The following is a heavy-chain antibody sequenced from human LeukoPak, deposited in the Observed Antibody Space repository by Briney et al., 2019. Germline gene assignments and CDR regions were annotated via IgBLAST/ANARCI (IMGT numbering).Heavy chain of an antibody. Sequence: SETLSLTCAVYGGSFSGYYWSWIRQPPGKGLEWIGEINHSGSTSYNPSLKSRVTISVDTSKNQFSLKLSSVTAADTAVYYCARGRNIAAADTNYFDYWGQGTLVTVSS. J-gene: IGHJ4*02. CDR1: GGSFSGYY. V-gene: IGHV4-34*01. CDR3: ARGRNIAAADTNYFDY. D-gene: IGHD6-13*01. CDR2: INHSGST.